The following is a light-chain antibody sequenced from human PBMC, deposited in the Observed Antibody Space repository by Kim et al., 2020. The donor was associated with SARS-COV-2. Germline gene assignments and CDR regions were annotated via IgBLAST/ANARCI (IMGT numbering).Light chain of an antibody. Sequence: QSALTQPASVSGSPGQSITIPCTGTNSNVGRYNYVSWYQQHPGKAPKLIIYDVSKRPSGVSNRFSGSKSGNTASLTISGLQAEDEADYYCNSYTTSSTWVFGGGTQLTVL. CDR2: DVS. CDR3: NSYTTSSTWV. CDR1: NSNVGRYNY. V-gene: IGLV2-14*03. J-gene: IGLJ3*02.